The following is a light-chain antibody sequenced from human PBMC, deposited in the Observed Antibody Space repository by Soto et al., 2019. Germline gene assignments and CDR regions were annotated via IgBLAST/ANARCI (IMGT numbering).Light chain of an antibody. CDR2: DAS. V-gene: IGKV3-11*01. Sequence: IVLTHSPAPLSMSPAETAALACRASQSVSSYLAWYQQKPGQAPRLLIYDASNRATGIPARFSGSGSGTDFTLTISSLEPEDFAVYYCQQRSNWPRTFGQGTKVDIK. J-gene: IGKJ1*01. CDR3: QQRSNWPRT. CDR1: QSVSSY.